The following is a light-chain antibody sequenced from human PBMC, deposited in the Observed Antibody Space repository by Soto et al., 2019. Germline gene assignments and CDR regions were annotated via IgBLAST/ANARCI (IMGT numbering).Light chain of an antibody. CDR1: SSDVGSYNL. J-gene: IGLJ1*01. CDR2: EGS. V-gene: IGLV2-23*01. Sequence: QSALTQPASVSGSPGQSITISCTGTSSDVGSYNLVSWYQQHPGKAPKLMIYEGSKRPSGVSKRFSSSKSGNTASLTISGLQAEDVADYYCCSYAGSSTPYVFGTGTKLTVL. CDR3: CSYAGSSTPYV.